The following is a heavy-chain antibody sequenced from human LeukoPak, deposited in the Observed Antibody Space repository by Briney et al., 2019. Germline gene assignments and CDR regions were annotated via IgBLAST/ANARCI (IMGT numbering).Heavy chain of an antibody. D-gene: IGHD3-22*01. Sequence: GGSLRLSCEASGFTFSTYWMSWVRQAPGKGLEWVANIKEYGNEKYYVDSVRGRFTISRDNAKNSLYLQMNSLRAEDTALYYCARVRTLSYYYDSSGYFDAFDIWGQGTMVTVS. CDR3: ARVRTLSYYYDSSGYFDAFDI. V-gene: IGHV3-7*03. CDR2: IKEYGNEK. J-gene: IGHJ3*02. CDR1: GFTFSTYW.